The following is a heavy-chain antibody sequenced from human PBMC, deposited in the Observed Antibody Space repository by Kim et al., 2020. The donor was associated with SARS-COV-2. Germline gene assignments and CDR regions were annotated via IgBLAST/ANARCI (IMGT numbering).Heavy chain of an antibody. Sequence: SETLSLTCTVSGGSISSSSYYWGWIRQPPGKGLEWIGSIYYSGSTYYNPSLKSRVTISVDTSKNQFSLKLSSVTAADTAVYYCASYSTYYDFWSGYYLGNYCFDSWGPGTLVTLSS. V-gene: IGHV4-39*01. CDR2: IYYSGST. D-gene: IGHD3-3*01. J-gene: IGHJ4*02. CDR3: ASYSTYYDFWSGYYLGNYCFDS. CDR1: GGSISSSSYY.